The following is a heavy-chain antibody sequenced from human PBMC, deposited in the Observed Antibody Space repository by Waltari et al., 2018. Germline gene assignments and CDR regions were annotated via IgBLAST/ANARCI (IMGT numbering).Heavy chain of an antibody. CDR1: GGSSSGYY. J-gene: IGHJ4*02. CDR2: MHPSGST. CDR3: ARGPDHAKTGY. Sequence: QVQLQQWGARLLQPSATLSLTCAVYGGSSSGYYGSWIRQPPGKRLEWIGEMHPSGSTYYNPSLQSRVTILVDTSKNQLSLKLSSVTAADTAVYYCARGPDHAKTGYWGQGTLVTVSS. V-gene: IGHV4-34*01.